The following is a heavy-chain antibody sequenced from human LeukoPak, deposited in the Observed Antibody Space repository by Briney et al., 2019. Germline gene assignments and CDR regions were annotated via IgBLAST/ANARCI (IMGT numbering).Heavy chain of an antibody. J-gene: IGHJ4*02. CDR3: AREPRGRGYSFDY. D-gene: IGHD5-12*01. CDR1: GDSVSSGGYY. V-gene: IGHV4-31*03. CDR2: IYYSGST. Sequence: SETLSLTCTVSGDSVSSGGYYWSWIRQHPGKGLEWIGYIYYSGSTFYNPSLKSRVTISVDTSKNQFSLRLSSVTAADAAVYYCAREPRGRGYSFDYWGQGTLVTASS.